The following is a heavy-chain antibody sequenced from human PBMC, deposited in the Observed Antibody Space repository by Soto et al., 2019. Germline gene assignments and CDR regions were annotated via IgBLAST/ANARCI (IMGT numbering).Heavy chain of an antibody. CDR2: IIPIFGTA. CDR3: ASRTIFGVVILDWYFDL. CDR1: GGTFSSYA. V-gene: IGHV1-69*13. D-gene: IGHD3-3*01. Sequence: SVKVSCKASGGTFSSYAISWVRQAPGQGLEWMGGIIPIFGTANYAQKCQGRVTITADEATSTAYMELSSLRSEDTAVYDCASRTIFGVVILDWYFDLWGR. J-gene: IGHJ2*01.